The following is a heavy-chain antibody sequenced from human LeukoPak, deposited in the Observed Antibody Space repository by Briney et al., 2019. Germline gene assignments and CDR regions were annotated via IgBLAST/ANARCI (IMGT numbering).Heavy chain of an antibody. J-gene: IGHJ6*03. CDR2: IYYSGTT. Sequence: SETLSLTCTVSGGSISSYYWSWIRQPPGKGLEWIGYIYYSGTTNYNPSLKRRVTISVDTSKNQFSLKLSSVTAADTAVYYCARVTYYYGSGSYSFGYYYYMDVWGKGTTVTVSS. CDR3: ARVTYYYGSGSYSFGYYYYMDV. CDR1: GGSISSYY. V-gene: IGHV4-59*01. D-gene: IGHD3-10*01.